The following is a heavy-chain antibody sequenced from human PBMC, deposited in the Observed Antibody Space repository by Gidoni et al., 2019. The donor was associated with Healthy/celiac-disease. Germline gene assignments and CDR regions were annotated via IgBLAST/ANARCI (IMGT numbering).Heavy chain of an antibody. J-gene: IGHJ4*02. CDR3: AKDLVGSPVLPVY. V-gene: IGHV3-9*01. D-gene: IGHD2-8*02. Sequence: EVQLVESGGGLVQPGRSLRLSCAASGFTFDDYAMHWVRQAPGKGLEYVSGISWNSGSIGYADSVKCRFTISRDNAKNSLYLQMNSLRAEDTALYYCAKDLVGSPVLPVYWGQGTLVTVSS. CDR1: GFTFDDYA. CDR2: ISWNSGSI.